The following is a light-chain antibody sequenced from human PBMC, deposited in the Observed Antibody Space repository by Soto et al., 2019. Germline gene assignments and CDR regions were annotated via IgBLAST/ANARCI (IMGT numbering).Light chain of an antibody. CDR2: GSS. J-gene: IGKJ1*01. Sequence: EVGLTQSPGTRSLSPGERATLSCRASQIVSNNYLAWYQQKPGQSPKLLIFGSSDRATGIPDRFSGSGSGTDFTLTISSLEPEDFAVYYFQQYGSSPLTFGQETKVEIK. CDR3: QQYGSSPLT. V-gene: IGKV3-20*01. CDR1: QIVSNNY.